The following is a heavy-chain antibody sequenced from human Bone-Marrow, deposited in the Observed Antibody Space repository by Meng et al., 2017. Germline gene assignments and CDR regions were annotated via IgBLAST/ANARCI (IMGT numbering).Heavy chain of an antibody. CDR1: GGSFSASD. D-gene: IGHD2-21*01. V-gene: IGHV4-34*01. CDR2: INHSGST. J-gene: IGHJ4*02. CDR3: RLAYCMGDCVDY. Sequence: QVQVQQWGAGLLKPSETLSLTCAFYGGSFSASDWSWIRQPPGKGLEWLGQINHSGSTNDNPSLKSRVTISIDTSRNQLSLKLSSVTAADTAVYYCRLAYCMGDCVDYWGQGTLVTVSS.